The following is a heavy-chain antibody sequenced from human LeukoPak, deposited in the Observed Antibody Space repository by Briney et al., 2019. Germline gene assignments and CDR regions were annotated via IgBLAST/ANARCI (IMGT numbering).Heavy chain of an antibody. J-gene: IGHJ4*02. Sequence: PSETLSLTCTVSGGSISSYYWSWIRQPPGKGLEWIGYIYYSGSTNYNPSLKSRVTISVDTSKNQFSLKLSSVTAADTAVYYCARVGSYYYDSSGYLNYYFDYWGQGTLVTVSS. V-gene: IGHV4-59*13. CDR1: GGSISSYY. CDR2: IYYSGST. CDR3: ARVGSYYYDSSGYLNYYFDY. D-gene: IGHD3-22*01.